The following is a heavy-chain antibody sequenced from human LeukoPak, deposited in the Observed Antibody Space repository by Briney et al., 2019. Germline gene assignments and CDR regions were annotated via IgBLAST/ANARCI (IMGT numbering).Heavy chain of an antibody. J-gene: IGHJ4*02. V-gene: IGHV4-34*01. Sequence: SETLSLTCAVYGGSFSGYYWSWIRQPPGKGLEWIGEINHSGSTNYNPSLKSRVTISVDTSKNQFSLKPSSVTAADTAVYYCARGRLEEYYYGSGSYYLYFDYWGQGTLVTVSS. D-gene: IGHD3-10*01. CDR2: INHSGST. CDR1: GGSFSGYY. CDR3: ARGRLEEYYYGSGSYYLYFDY.